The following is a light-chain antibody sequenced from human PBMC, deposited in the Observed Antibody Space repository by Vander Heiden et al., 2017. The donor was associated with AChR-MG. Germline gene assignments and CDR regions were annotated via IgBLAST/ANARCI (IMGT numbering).Light chain of an antibody. Sequence: MTHSSATLSVSPGERATLSCRASQSVSSNLAWYQQKPGQAPRLLIYGASTRATGIPARFSGSGSGTEFTLTISSLQSEDFAVYYCQQYNNWPPWTFGQGTKVEIK. J-gene: IGKJ1*01. CDR1: QSVSSN. CDR3: QQYNNWPPWT. V-gene: IGKV3-15*01. CDR2: GAS.